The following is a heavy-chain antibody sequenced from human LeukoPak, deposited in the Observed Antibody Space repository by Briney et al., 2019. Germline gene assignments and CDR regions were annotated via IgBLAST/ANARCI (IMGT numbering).Heavy chain of an antibody. CDR3: ARASSSWYYFDY. CDR2: ISSSGSTI. CDR1: GFTFSDYY. J-gene: IGHJ4*02. D-gene: IGHD6-13*01. V-gene: IGHV3-11*04. Sequence: GGSLRLSCAASGFTFSDYYMSWIRQAPGKGLEWVSYISSSGSTIYYADSMKGRFTISRDNAKNSLYLQMNSLRAEDTAVYYCARASSSWYYFDYWGQGTLVTVSS.